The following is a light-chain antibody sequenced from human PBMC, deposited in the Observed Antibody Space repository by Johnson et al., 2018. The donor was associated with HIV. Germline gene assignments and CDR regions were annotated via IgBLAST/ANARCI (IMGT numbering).Light chain of an antibody. J-gene: IGLJ1*01. Sequence: QSVLTQPPSVSAAPGQKVTISCSGSSSNIGNNYVSWYQQLPGTAPKLLIYENTKRPSGIPDRCSGSKSGTSATLGITGLQTGDEADYYCGTWDSSLSAGGVFGAGTKVTVL. CDR3: GTWDSSLSAGGV. V-gene: IGLV1-51*02. CDR1: SSNIGNNY. CDR2: ENT.